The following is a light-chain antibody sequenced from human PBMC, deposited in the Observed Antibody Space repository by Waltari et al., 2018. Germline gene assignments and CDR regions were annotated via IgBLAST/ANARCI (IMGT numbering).Light chain of an antibody. CDR3: QHYNTYSRSIT. J-gene: IGKJ5*01. V-gene: IGKV1-5*03. Sequence: DIQMTQSPSTLSASVGDRVTIVCRASQSISSWLAWYQEKPGKAPKLLIYKASTLESGVPSRFSGSGSGTEFTLTISSLQPDDFATYYCQHYNTYSRSITFGQGTRLEIQ. CDR2: KAS. CDR1: QSISSW.